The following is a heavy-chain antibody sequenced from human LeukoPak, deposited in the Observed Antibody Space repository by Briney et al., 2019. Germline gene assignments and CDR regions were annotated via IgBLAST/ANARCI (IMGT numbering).Heavy chain of an antibody. J-gene: IGHJ6*03. CDR3: AKSSGYYETHDYYMDV. D-gene: IGHD3-22*01. Sequence: PGGSLRLSCAASGFTFSSYGMYWVRQAPGKGLEWVAFILYDGSNQYHADSVKGRFTISRDNSKSTLFLQMNSLRAEDTAVYYCAKSSGYYETHDYYMDVWGKGTTVTVSS. V-gene: IGHV3-30*02. CDR1: GFTFSSYG. CDR2: ILYDGSNQ.